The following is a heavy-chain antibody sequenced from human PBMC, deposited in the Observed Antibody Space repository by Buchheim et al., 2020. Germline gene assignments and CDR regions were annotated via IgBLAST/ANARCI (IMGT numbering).Heavy chain of an antibody. J-gene: IGHJ6*02. Sequence: EVQLLESGGGLVQPGGSLRLSCAASGFTFSSYAMSWVRQAPGKGLEWVSAISGSGGSTYYADSVKGRFTISRDNSKNTLYLQMNSLRAEDTAVYYCASVRPPYSSGWYFGGNYYYGMDVWGQGTT. CDR3: ASVRPPYSSGWYFGGNYYYGMDV. CDR2: ISGSGGST. V-gene: IGHV3-23*01. D-gene: IGHD6-19*01. CDR1: GFTFSSYA.